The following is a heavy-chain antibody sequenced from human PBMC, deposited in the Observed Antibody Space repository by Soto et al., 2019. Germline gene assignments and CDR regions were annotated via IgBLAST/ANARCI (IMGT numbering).Heavy chain of an antibody. CDR2: INPNSGGT. CDR3: ARGSGITGTKWYFDY. J-gene: IGHJ4*02. Sequence: ASVKVSCKASGYTFTGYYMHWVRQAPGQGLEWMGWINPNSGGTNYAQKFQGWVTMTRDTSISTAYMELSRLRSDDTAVYYCARGSGITGTKWYFDYWGQGTLVTVSS. CDR1: GYTFTGYY. D-gene: IGHD1-20*01. V-gene: IGHV1-2*04.